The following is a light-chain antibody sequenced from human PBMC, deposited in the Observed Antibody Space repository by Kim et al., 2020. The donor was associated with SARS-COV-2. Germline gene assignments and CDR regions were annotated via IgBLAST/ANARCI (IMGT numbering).Light chain of an antibody. CDR2: GKN. J-gene: IGLJ2*01. CDR3: NSRDSNDNVV. Sequence: SSELTHYPAVSVALGQTVRITCQGDSLRSYYATWYQQKPGQAPILVIYGKNNRPSGIPDRFSGSSSGNTASLTITGTQAGDEADYYCNSRDSNDNVVFGG. CDR1: SLRSYY. V-gene: IGLV3-19*01.